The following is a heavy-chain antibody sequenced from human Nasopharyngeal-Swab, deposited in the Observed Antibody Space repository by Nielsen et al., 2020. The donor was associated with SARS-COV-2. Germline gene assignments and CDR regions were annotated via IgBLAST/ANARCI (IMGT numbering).Heavy chain of an antibody. CDR1: GYTFTSYY. CDR2: INPSGCST. CDR3: ARASAVMSIAAAVDY. J-gene: IGHJ4*02. V-gene: IGHV1-46*01. D-gene: IGHD6-13*01. Sequence: ASVKVSCKASGYTFTSYYMHWVRQPPGQGLDWMGIINPSGCSTSYAQKFQGRVTMTSDTSTSTVYMELSSLRSEDTAVYYCARASAVMSIAAAVDYWGQGTLVTVSS.